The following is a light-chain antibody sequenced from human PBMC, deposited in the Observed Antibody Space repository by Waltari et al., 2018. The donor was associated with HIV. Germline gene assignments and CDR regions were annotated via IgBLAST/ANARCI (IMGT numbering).Light chain of an antibody. CDR3: SSYTTRSTPDPNWV. Sequence: QSALTQPASVSGSPGQSITISCTGTSSDVGGYNYVSWYQQPPGKAPKLMIFEVSNRPSGCSNRFSDSKSVNTASLTISGLQAEDEADYYCSSYTTRSTPDPNWVFGGGTKLTVL. V-gene: IGLV2-14*01. J-gene: IGLJ3*02. CDR1: SSDVGGYNY. CDR2: EVS.